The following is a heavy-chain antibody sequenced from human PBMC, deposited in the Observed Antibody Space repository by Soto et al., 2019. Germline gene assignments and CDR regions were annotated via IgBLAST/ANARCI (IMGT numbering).Heavy chain of an antibody. D-gene: IGHD5-12*01. Sequence: ASVKVSCKASGYTFTSYYMHWVRQAPGQGLEWMGIINPSGGSTSYAQKFQGRVTMTTDKSTSTVYMELRSLRSEDTAVYYCARGGEGYNFGAVYWGQGTSVTVSS. CDR1: GYTFTSYY. V-gene: IGHV1-46*01. CDR3: ARGGEGYNFGAVY. CDR2: INPSGGST. J-gene: IGHJ4*02.